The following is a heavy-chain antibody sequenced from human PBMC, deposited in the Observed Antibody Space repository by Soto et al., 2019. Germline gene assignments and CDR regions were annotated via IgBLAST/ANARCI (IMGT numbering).Heavy chain of an antibody. CDR1: GGTFSSYA. J-gene: IGHJ6*02. CDR2: IIPIFGTA. Sequence: QVQLVQSGAEVKKPGSSVKVSCKASGGTFSSYAISWVRQAPGQGLEWMGGIIPIFGTANYAQKFQGRVTITADESTRTAYMELSSLRSEDTAVYYCASVPNYYGSGSYVYYYGMDVWGQGTTVTVSS. V-gene: IGHV1-69*01. D-gene: IGHD3-10*01. CDR3: ASVPNYYGSGSYVYYYGMDV.